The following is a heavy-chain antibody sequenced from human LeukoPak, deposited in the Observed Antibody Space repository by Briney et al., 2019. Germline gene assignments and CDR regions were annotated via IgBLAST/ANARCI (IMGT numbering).Heavy chain of an antibody. CDR1: GGSLSSYY. CDR2: IYYSGST. V-gene: IGHV4-59*01. Sequence: KPSETLSLTCTVSGGSLSSYYWSWIRQPPGKGLEWIGYIYYSGSTNYNPSLKSRVTISVDTSKNQFSLKLSSVTAADTAVYYCARRSGDDAFDIWGQGTMVTVSS. CDR3: ARRSGDDAFDI. J-gene: IGHJ3*02. D-gene: IGHD7-27*01.